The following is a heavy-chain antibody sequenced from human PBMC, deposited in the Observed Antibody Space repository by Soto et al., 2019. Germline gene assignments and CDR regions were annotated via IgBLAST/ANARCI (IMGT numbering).Heavy chain of an antibody. CDR3: ARRDTSGFLRYFDN. D-gene: IGHD3-3*01. Sequence: QVQLVQSGAEVKKPGSSVKVSCKSSGGTFSSFINYPINWVRQAPGQGLAWMGGIVPNVGTVNYAQKFRGKVTITADKSTGTAYMELSSRRSEDTALYDWARRDTSGFLRYFDNWGQGTQVTVSS. CDR1: GGTFSSFINYP. J-gene: IGHJ4*02. CDR2: IVPNVGTV. V-gene: IGHV1-69*06.